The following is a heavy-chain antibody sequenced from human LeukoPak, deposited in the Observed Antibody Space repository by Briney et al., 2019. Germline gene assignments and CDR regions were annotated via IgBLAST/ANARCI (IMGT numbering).Heavy chain of an antibody. J-gene: IGHJ4*02. CDR3: AKVPRGYCSSTSCYAFDY. Sequence: PGGSLRLSCAASGFTFSSYWMSWVRQAPGKGLEWVAFIRYDGSNKYYADSVKGRFTISRDNSKNTLYLQMNSLRAEDTAVYYCAKVPRGYCSSTSCYAFDYWGQGTLVTVSS. CDR2: IRYDGSNK. CDR1: GFTFSSYW. D-gene: IGHD2-2*01. V-gene: IGHV3-30*02.